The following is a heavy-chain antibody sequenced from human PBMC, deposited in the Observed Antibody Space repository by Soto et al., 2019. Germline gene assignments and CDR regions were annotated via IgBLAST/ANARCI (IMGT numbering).Heavy chain of an antibody. V-gene: IGHV2-5*02. J-gene: IGHJ4*02. Sequence: SGPTLVNPTQTLTLTCTFSGFSLSTSGVGVGWIRQPPGKALEWLALIYWDDDKRYSPSLKSRLTITKDTSKNQLVLTMTNMDPVDTATYYCAHARNYKLDYWGQGTLVTVSS. CDR1: GFSLSTSGVG. CDR3: AHARNYKLDY. CDR2: IYWDDDK. D-gene: IGHD1-7*01.